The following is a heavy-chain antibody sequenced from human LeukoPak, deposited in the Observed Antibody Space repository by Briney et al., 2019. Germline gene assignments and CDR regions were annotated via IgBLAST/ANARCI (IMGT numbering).Heavy chain of an antibody. V-gene: IGHV3-48*03. CDR1: GFTFSSYE. Sequence: PGGSLRLSCAASGFTFSSYEMNWVRQAPGKGLEWVSYISSSGSTIYYADSVKGRFTISRDNSKNTLYLQMNSLRAEDTAVYYCRSIAARTYAFDIWGQGTMVTVSS. CDR3: RSIAARTYAFDI. CDR2: ISSSGSTI. D-gene: IGHD6-6*01. J-gene: IGHJ3*02.